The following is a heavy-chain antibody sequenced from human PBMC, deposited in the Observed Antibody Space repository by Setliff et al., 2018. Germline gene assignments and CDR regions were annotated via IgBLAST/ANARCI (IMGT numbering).Heavy chain of an antibody. J-gene: IGHJ6*02. V-gene: IGHV3-33*01. CDR1: GFTFSNYG. CDR2: IWNDGITK. CDR3: ARNWATAQHYYYGMDV. Sequence: PGGSLRLSCVASGFTFSNYGMHWVRQAPGKGLEWVALIWNDGITKFYGDSVKGRFTISRDNSENTLYPQMNSLRAEDTAVYYCARNWATAQHYYYGMDVWGQGTTVTVSS. D-gene: IGHD2-21*02.